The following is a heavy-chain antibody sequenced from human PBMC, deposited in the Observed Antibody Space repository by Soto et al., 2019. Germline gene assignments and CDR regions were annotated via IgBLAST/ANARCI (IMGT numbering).Heavy chain of an antibody. Sequence: GGSLRLSCAASGFTFSSYGMHWVRQAPGKGLDWVAVIWYDGSNKYYADSVKGRFTISRDNSKNTLYLQMNSLRAEDTAVYYCARGELWPYYYYYGMDVWGQGTTVTVSS. CDR2: IWYDGSNK. D-gene: IGHD5-18*01. V-gene: IGHV3-33*01. CDR1: GFTFSSYG. CDR3: ARGELWPYYYYYGMDV. J-gene: IGHJ6*02.